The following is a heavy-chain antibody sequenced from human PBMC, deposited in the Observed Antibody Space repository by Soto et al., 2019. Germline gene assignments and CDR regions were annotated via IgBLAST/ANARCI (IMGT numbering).Heavy chain of an antibody. J-gene: IGHJ5*02. D-gene: IGHD6-13*01. CDR1: GYTFTYRY. CDR3: ARSAEDSSSWSWFDP. CDR2: ITPFNGNT. V-gene: IGHV1-45*02. Sequence: GASVKVSCKASGYTFTYRYLHWVRQAPGQALEWMGWITPFNGNTNYAQKFQDRVTITRDRSMSTAYMELSSLRSEDTAMYYCARSAEDSSSWSWFDPWGQGALVTVS.